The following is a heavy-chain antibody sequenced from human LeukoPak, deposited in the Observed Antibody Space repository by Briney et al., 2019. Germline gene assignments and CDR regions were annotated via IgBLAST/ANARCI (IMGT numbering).Heavy chain of an antibody. CDR2: ISSSSSYI. CDR3: ARDFTVNLYYYYMDV. D-gene: IGHD4-17*01. Sequence: NPGGSLRLSCAASGFTFSSYSMNWVRQAPGKGLEWVSSISSSSSYIYYADSVKGRFTISRDNAKNSLYLQMNSLRAEDTAVYYCARDFTVNLYYYYMDVWGKGTTVTVSS. CDR1: GFTFSSYS. V-gene: IGHV3-21*01. J-gene: IGHJ6*03.